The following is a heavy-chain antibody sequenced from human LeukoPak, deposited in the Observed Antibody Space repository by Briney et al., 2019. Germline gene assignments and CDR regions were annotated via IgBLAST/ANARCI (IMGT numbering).Heavy chain of an antibody. CDR3: ARDNCGGDCYMFDY. J-gene: IGHJ4*02. D-gene: IGHD2-21*02. Sequence: PGRSLRLSCAASGFSFSRYSMNWVRQPPRKWLEWISYIDSSSRTIFYADSVKGRFTISRDNAKNSLYLQMNSLRDEDTAVYYCARDNCGGDCYMFDYWGQGTLVTVSS. CDR1: GFSFSRYS. V-gene: IGHV3-48*02. CDR2: IDSSSRTI.